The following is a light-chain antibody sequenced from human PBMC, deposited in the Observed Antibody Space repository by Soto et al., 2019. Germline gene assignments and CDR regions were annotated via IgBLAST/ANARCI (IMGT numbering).Light chain of an antibody. CDR2: EGS. CDR3: CSYAGSSTVV. J-gene: IGLJ2*01. CDR1: SSDVGSYNL. Sequence: QSALTQPASVSGSPGQSITISCTGTSSDVGSYNLVSWYQQHPGKAPKLMIYEGSKRPSGVSNRFSGSKSGNTASLTISGXXXXXXXDYYCCSYAGSSTVVFGGGTQLPS. V-gene: IGLV2-23*01.